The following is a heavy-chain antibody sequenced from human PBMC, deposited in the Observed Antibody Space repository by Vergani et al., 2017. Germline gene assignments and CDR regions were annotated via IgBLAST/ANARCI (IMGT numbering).Heavy chain of an antibody. Sequence: QLLESGGGLIQPGGSLRLSCAASGFTFNIYAITGGRQAPGKGLAWVSGINNNGGSTYFADSVKGRLTLPGDNSKNTLYLQMTDLRAEDTATYYCAKVCGSTSCTDRGGSFDVGGHGTMVTVSS. CDR3: AKVCGSTSCTDRGGSFDV. J-gene: IGHJ3*01. D-gene: IGHD2-2*01. CDR2: INNNGGST. CDR1: GFTFNIYA. V-gene: IGHV3-23*01.